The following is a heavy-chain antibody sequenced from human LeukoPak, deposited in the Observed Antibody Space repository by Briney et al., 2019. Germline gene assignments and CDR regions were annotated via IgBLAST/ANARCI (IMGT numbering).Heavy chain of an antibody. Sequence: ASVKVSCKASGYTFTSYGISWVRQAPGQGLEWMGWISAYNGNTNYARKLQGRVTMTTDTSTSTAYMEVRSLRSDDTAVYYCAVGYSSGWYPYFDYWGQGTLVTVSS. CDR3: AVGYSSGWYPYFDY. V-gene: IGHV1-18*01. CDR1: GYTFTSYG. D-gene: IGHD6-19*01. CDR2: ISAYNGNT. J-gene: IGHJ4*02.